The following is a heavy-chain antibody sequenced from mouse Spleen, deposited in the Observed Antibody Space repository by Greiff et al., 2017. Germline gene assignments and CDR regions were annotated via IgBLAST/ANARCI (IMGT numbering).Heavy chain of an antibody. J-gene: IGHJ1*01. CDR3: DRDTPARYFDV. CDR1: GFSLTNYA. CDR2: IWRGGST. Sequence: QVQLKESGPGLVAPSQSLSITCTVSGFSLTNYAVHWVRQSPGKGLEWLGVIWRGGSTAYYAAFISRLSISKDNTKGQVFFKMNTLQADDTAKYYCDRDTPARYFDVWGAGTTVTVSS. V-gene: IGHV2-4-1*01.